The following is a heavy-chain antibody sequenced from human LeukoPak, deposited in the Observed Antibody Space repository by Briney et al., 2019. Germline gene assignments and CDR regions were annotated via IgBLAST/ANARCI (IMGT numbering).Heavy chain of an antibody. CDR2: IFYSGST. D-gene: IGHD1-26*01. V-gene: IGHV4-30-4*01. Sequence: SETLSLTCTVSGGSINTGDYYWSWIRQSPGKGLEWIGYIFYSGSTYYNPALRNRLIISVDTSRNQLSMNLSSVTAADTAVYYCARHEPAWAGFDFWGQGTLVTVSS. CDR3: ARHEPAWAGFDF. J-gene: IGHJ4*02. CDR1: GGSINTGDYY.